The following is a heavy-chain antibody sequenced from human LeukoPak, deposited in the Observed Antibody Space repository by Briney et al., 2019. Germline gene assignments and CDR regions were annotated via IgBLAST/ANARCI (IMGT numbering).Heavy chain of an antibody. CDR1: GFTFSSYG. CDR2: ISYDGSNK. J-gene: IGHJ4*02. CDR3: APGGDYTFFDY. D-gene: IGHD4-17*01. Sequence: PGGSLRLSCAASGFTFSSYGMHWVRQAPGKGLEWVAVISYDGSNKYYADSVKGRFTISRDNSKNTLYLQMNSLRAEDTAVYYCAPGGDYTFFDYWGQGTLVTVSS. V-gene: IGHV3-30*03.